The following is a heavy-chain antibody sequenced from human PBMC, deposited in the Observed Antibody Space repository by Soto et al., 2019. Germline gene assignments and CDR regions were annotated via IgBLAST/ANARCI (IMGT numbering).Heavy chain of an antibody. CDR3: AKDTYYDSSGYYCGFDY. Sequence: PGGSLRLSCAASGFTFSSYGMHWVRQAPGKGLEWVAVISYDGSNKYYADSVKGRFTISRDNSKNTLYLQMNSLRAEDTAVYYCAKDTYYDSSGYYCGFDYWGQGT. CDR2: ISYDGSNK. CDR1: GFTFSSYG. J-gene: IGHJ4*02. D-gene: IGHD3-22*01. V-gene: IGHV3-30*18.